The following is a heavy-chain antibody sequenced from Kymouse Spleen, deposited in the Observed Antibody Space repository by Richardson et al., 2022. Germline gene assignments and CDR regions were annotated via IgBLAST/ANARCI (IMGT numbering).Heavy chain of an antibody. Sequence: QVQLQQWGAGLLKPSETLSLTCAVYGGSFSGYYWSWIRQPPGKGLEWIGEINHSGSTNYNPSLKSRVTISVDTSKNQFSLKLSSVTAADTAVYYCARVARGYSYGSYFDYWGQGTLVTVSS. J-gene: IGHJ4*02. CDR3: ARVARGYSYGSYFDY. CDR2: INHSGST. CDR1: GGSFSGYY. D-gene: IGHD5-18,IGHD5-18*01. V-gene: IGHV4-34*01.